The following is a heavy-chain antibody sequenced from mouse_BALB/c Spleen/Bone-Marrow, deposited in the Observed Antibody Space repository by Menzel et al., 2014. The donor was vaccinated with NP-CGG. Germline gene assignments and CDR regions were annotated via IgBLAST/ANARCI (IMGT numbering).Heavy chain of an antibody. CDR2: INSNGGST. V-gene: IGHV5-6-3*01. CDR1: GFTFSSYG. CDR3: ARSQAYYGNYFDY. Sequence: EVQGVESGGGLVQPGGSLKLSCAASGFTFSSYGMSWVRPTPDKRLELVATINSNGGSTYYPDSVKGRFTISRDNAKNTLYLQMSSLKSEDTAMYYCARSQAYYGNYFDYWGQGTTLTVFS. D-gene: IGHD2-10*01. J-gene: IGHJ2*01.